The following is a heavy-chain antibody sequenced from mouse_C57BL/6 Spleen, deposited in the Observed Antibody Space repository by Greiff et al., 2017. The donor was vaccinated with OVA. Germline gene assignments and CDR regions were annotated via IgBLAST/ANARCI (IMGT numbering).Heavy chain of an antibody. Sequence: QVQLQQSGAELVRPGASVTLSCKASGYTFTDYEMHWVKQTPVHGLEWIGAIDPETGGTAYNQKFKGKAILTADKSSSTAYMELRSLTSEDSAVYYGTREGLAGTSGFAYWGQGTLVTVSA. V-gene: IGHV1-15*01. D-gene: IGHD4-1*01. CDR1: GYTFTDYE. J-gene: IGHJ3*01. CDR2: IDPETGGT. CDR3: TREGLAGTSGFAY.